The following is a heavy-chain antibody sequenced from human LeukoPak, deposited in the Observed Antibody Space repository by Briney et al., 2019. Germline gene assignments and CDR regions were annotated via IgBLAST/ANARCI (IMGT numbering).Heavy chain of an antibody. Sequence: GGSLRLSCAAAGFTFSDYYMSWIRQAPGKGVEWVSYISSSGSTIYYADSVKGRFTISRDNAKNSLYLQMNSLRAEDTAVYYCARGVVVTSFDYWGQGTLVTVSS. V-gene: IGHV3-11*01. J-gene: IGHJ4*02. CDR3: ARGVVVTSFDY. D-gene: IGHD2-21*02. CDR2: ISSSGSTI. CDR1: GFTFSDYY.